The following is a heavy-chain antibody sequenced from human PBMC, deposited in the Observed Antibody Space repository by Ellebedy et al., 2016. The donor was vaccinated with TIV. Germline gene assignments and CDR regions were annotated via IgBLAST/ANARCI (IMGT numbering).Heavy chain of an antibody. CDR2: MNPNSGNT. D-gene: IGHD6-13*01. CDR3: ARDYTSSWRYYYYGMDV. V-gene: IGHV1-8*01. CDR1: GYNFTSYD. J-gene: IGHJ6*02. Sequence: AASVKVSCKASGYNFTSYDINWVRQATGQGLEWMGWMNPNSGNTGYAQKFQGRVTMTRNTSISTAYMELSSLRSEDTAVYYCARDYTSSWRYYYYGMDVWGQGTTVTVSS.